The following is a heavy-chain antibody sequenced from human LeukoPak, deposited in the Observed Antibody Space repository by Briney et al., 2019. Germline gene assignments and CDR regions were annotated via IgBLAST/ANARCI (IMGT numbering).Heavy chain of an antibody. CDR2: IYPGDSDT. Sequence: GESLKISCKGSGYSFTSYWIGWVRQMPGKGLEWMGIIYPGDSDTRYSPSFQGQVTISADKSTSTAYLQWSSLKASDTAMYYCARQGETYYDFWSGYYTPPSFDYWGQGTLVTVSS. CDR1: GYSFTSYW. J-gene: IGHJ4*02. CDR3: ARQGETYYDFWSGYYTPPSFDY. V-gene: IGHV5-51*01. D-gene: IGHD3-3*01.